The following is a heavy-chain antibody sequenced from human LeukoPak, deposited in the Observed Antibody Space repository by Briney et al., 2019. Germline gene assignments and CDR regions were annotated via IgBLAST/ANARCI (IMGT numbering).Heavy chain of an antibody. CDR2: INPNSGGT. V-gene: IGHV1-2*02. Sequence: GASVKVSCKASGYTFTGYYMHWVRQAPGQGLEWMGWINPNSGGTNYAQKLQGSVTMTTDTSTSTAYMELRSLRSDDTAVYYCARDWTALVNWGQGTLVTVSS. D-gene: IGHD5-18*01. J-gene: IGHJ4*02. CDR3: ARDWTALVN. CDR1: GYTFTGYY.